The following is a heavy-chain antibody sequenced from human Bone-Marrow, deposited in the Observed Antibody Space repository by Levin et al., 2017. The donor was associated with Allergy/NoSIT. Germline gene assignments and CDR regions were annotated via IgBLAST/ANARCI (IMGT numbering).Heavy chain of an antibody. CDR1: GFSLTTSGVG. CDR3: AYHTETLTTFSY. D-gene: IGHD1/OR15-1a*01. CDR2: FYWDGDK. V-gene: IGHV2-5*02. Sequence: ESGPTLVKPTQTLTLACTFSGFSLTTSGVGVGWIRQPPGKALEWLALFYWDGDKRYSPSLKSRPTTTGDTSKNQVVLTMTNVDPMDTATYYCAYHTETLTTFSYWGQGTQVTVSS. J-gene: IGHJ4*02.